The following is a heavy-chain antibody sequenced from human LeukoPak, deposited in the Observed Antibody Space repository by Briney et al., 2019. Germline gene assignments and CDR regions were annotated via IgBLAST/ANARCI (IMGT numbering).Heavy chain of an antibody. Sequence: SGPTLVNPTQTLTLTCTFSGFSLSTSGVGVGWIRQPPGKALEWLALIFWDDDKRYSPSLSNRLTITKDSSKNQVFLTMTKVDPVDTATYYCARRCSSASCFRYWGQGTLVTVSS. V-gene: IGHV2-5*02. D-gene: IGHD2-2*01. CDR2: IFWDDDK. CDR1: GFSLSTSGVG. J-gene: IGHJ4*02. CDR3: ARRCSSASCFRY.